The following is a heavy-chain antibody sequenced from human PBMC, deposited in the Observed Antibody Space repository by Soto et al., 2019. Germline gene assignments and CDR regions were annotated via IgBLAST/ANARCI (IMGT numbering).Heavy chain of an antibody. CDR2: INPSGGST. J-gene: IGHJ4*02. V-gene: IGHV1-46*03. Sequence: ASVKVSWSASGYTFTSYYMHWVRQAPGQGLEWMGIINPSGGSTSYAQKFQGRVTMTRDTSTSTVYMELSSLRSEDTAVYYCARDLLVYGELVYFDYWGQGTLVTVSS. CDR1: GYTFTSYY. CDR3: ARDLLVYGELVYFDY. D-gene: IGHD3-10*01.